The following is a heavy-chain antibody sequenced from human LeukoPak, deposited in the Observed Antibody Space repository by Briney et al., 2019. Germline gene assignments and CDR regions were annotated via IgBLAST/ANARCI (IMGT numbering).Heavy chain of an antibody. J-gene: IGHJ4*02. D-gene: IGHD3-16*01. CDR1: GFTFSSYG. V-gene: IGHV3-30*18. Sequence: PGGSLRLSCAASGFTFSSYGMHWVRQAPGKGLEWVAVISYDGSNKYYADSVKGRFTISRDNSKNTLYLQMNSLRAEDTAVYYCAKDPPSPGALGEVDYWGQGTLVTVSS. CDR3: AKDPPSPGALGEVDY. CDR2: ISYDGSNK.